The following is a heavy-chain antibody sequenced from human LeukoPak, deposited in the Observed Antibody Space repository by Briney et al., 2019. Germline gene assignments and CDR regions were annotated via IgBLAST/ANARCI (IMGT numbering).Heavy chain of an antibody. CDR1: GFTFTNYW. Sequence: GGSLGLSCGASGFTFTNYWMHWVRQAPGKGLVWVSRVNSDGSNTISADSVKGRFTTSRDNAKNTLYLQLSSLRAEDTAVYYCARGGGDHAFDIWGQGTMVTVSS. J-gene: IGHJ3*02. V-gene: IGHV3-74*01. D-gene: IGHD3-16*01. CDR2: VNSDGSNT. CDR3: ARGGGDHAFDI.